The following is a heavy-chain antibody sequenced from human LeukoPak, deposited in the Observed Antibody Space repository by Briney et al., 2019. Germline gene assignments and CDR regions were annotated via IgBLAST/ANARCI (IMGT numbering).Heavy chain of an antibody. CDR1: GFTFSSYA. D-gene: IGHD6-19*01. CDR3: ARALGYSSGWYSPHYYYGMDV. Sequence: GGSLRLSCAASGFTFSSYAMSWVRQAPGKGLEWVSAISGSGGNTYYADSVKGRFTISRDNSKNTLYLQMNSLRAEDTAVYYCARALGYSSGWYSPHYYYGMDVWGQGTTVTVSS. J-gene: IGHJ6*02. CDR2: ISGSGGNT. V-gene: IGHV3-23*01.